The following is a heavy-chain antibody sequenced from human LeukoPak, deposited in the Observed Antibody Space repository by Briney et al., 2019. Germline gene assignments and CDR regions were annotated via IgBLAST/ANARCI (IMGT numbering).Heavy chain of an antibody. V-gene: IGHV4-38-2*02. CDR1: GYSISSGYF. CDR2: IYHNGST. Sequence: SETLSLTCTVSGYSISSGYFWGWIRQPPGKGLEWIANIYHNGSTYYNQSLKSRVTISVDTSKNQFSLKLSSVTAADTAVYYCARMPRGEKRAAMVRGVIARDAFDIWGQGTMVTVSS. J-gene: IGHJ3*02. CDR3: ARMPRGEKRAAMVRGVIARDAFDI. D-gene: IGHD3-10*01.